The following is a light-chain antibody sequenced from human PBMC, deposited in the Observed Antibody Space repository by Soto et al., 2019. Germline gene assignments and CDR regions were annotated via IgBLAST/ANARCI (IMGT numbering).Light chain of an antibody. Sequence: DIQMTQSPSYVSASVGDRVIITCRVSQGIGNWLAWYQQKPGKAPKLLIYAASTLQSGVPSTFSGSGSGTDFTLTISGLQPEDLATYYCQQANNFPRLTFGGGTKVDIK. J-gene: IGKJ4*01. V-gene: IGKV1-12*01. CDR3: QQANNFPRLT. CDR1: QGIGNW. CDR2: AAS.